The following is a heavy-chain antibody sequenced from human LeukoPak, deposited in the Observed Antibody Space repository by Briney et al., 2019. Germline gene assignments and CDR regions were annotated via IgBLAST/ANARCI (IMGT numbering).Heavy chain of an antibody. CDR1: GYTFTGYY. D-gene: IGHD2-2*01. CDR2: INPNSGGT. Sequence: ASVKVSCKASGYTFTGYYMHWVRQAPGQGLEWMGRINPNSGGTNYAQKFQGRVTMTRDTSISTAYMELSRLRSDDTAVYCCARDRGGYCSSTSCPRYNWFDPWGQGTLVTVSS. V-gene: IGHV1-2*06. J-gene: IGHJ5*02. CDR3: ARDRGGYCSSTSCPRYNWFDP.